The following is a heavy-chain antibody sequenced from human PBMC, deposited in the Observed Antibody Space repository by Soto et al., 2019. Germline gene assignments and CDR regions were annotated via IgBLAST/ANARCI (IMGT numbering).Heavy chain of an antibody. CDR1: GFTFSTYA. CDR3: AKPPYTSSSYDY. J-gene: IGHJ4*02. V-gene: IGHV3-23*01. D-gene: IGHD6-6*01. CDR2: ISGTGGNT. Sequence: GGSLRLSCTASGFTFSTYAMSWVRQAPGKGLEWVSAISGTGGNTYYADSVKGRFTISRDNSKNTLYLQMNSPRADDTAVYYCAKPPYTSSSYDYWGQGTLVTVSS.